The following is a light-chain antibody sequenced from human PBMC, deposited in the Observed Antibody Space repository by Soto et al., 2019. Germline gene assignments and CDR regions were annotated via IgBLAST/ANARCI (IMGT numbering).Light chain of an antibody. V-gene: IGKV3-11*01. Sequence: VLTQSPATLSLSPGDRATLSCRASQSVSFYLAWYQQKPGKAPRLLIYDTSKMAPGIPARFSGSGSGTDFTLTITSGEPDDVSVYYCQQRNECPPATFGGGTKVEIK. CDR2: DTS. CDR1: QSVSFY. J-gene: IGKJ4*01. CDR3: QQRNECPPAT.